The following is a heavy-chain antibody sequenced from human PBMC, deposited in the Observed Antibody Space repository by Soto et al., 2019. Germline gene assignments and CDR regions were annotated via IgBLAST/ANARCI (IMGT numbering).Heavy chain of an antibody. CDR3: AHSDGGYEIIYFDF. D-gene: IGHD5-12*01. CDR2: IYYNDDR. V-gene: IGHV2-5*01. J-gene: IGHJ4*02. Sequence: SGPTLVNPTQPLTLTCTFSGFSFTTAGVAVGWIRQTPGGALEWLTLIYYNDDRRFSPSLKTRLTITGDTSKNQVVLSLTNVDPGDTATYFCAHSDGGYEIIYFDFWGQGIPVTVSS. CDR1: GFSFTTAGVA.